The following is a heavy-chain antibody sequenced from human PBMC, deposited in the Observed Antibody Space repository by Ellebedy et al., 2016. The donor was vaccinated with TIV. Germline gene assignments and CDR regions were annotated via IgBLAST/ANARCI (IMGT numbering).Heavy chain of an antibody. V-gene: IGHV4-38-2*02. J-gene: IGHJ4*02. CDR2: VFHNGNT. Sequence: SETLSLXXPVSGSSVGDGFYWGWIRQPPGMGLEWIASVFHNGNTYYNPSLRSRVTISIDTSKNQFSVRVTSLTAADTAVYYCARDREYGYHDFWGRGTLVTVSS. D-gene: IGHD5-18*01. CDR3: ARDREYGYHDF. CDR1: GSSVGDGFY.